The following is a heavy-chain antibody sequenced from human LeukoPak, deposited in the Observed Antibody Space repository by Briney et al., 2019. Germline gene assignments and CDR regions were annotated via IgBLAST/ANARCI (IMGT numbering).Heavy chain of an antibody. CDR2: IFSGGGT. V-gene: IGHV3-66*01. CDR1: GITFSDIW. Sequence: GGSLRLSCVVSGITFSDIWVSWVRQAPGKGLEWVSVIFSGGGTHYADSVKGRFIMSRDNSKNTLYLQMDSLRAEDTAVYYCARGAAAGTYRDAFDIWGQGTMVTVSS. D-gene: IGHD6-13*01. CDR3: ARGAAAGTYRDAFDI. J-gene: IGHJ3*02.